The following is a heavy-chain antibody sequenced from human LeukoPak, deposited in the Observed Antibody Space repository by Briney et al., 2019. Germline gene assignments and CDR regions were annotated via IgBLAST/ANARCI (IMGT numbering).Heavy chain of an antibody. J-gene: IGHJ3*02. V-gene: IGHV1-46*01. D-gene: IGHD3-22*01. CDR1: GYTFTSYY. CDR2: INPSGGST. Sequence: ASVKVSCKASGYTFTSYYMHWVRQAPGQGLEWMGIINPSGGSTSYAQKFQGRVTMTRDTSTSTVYMELSSLRSEDTAVHYCARVATMIVVVTPIDAFDIWGQGTMVTVSS. CDR3: ARVATMIVVVTPIDAFDI.